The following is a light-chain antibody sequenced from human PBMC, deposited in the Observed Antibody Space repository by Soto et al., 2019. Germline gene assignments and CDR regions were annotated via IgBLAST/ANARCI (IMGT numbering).Light chain of an antibody. CDR3: QQVKSYPIT. V-gene: IGKV1-9*01. J-gene: IGKJ5*01. CDR2: GAS. CDR1: QDITNY. Sequence: DIQLTQSPSFLSASVGDRVTITCRASQDITNYLAWYQQKSGQAPKVLIHGASTLQSGVPSRFSGSGSGTEFILTIISLQPEDLATYYCQQVKSYPITFGQGTRLEIK.